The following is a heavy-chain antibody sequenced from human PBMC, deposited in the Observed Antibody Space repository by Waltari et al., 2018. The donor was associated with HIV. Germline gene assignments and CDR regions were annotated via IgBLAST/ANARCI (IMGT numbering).Heavy chain of an antibody. D-gene: IGHD3-22*01. CDR2: IIPIFGTA. CDR1: GGTFSSCA. Sequence: QLQLVHSGGAVQKAGSPVKVPCKDAGGTFSSCAITCVRQAPGPGLEWMGGIIPIFGTANYAQKFQGRVTITADESTSTAYMELSSLRSEDTAVYYCARGGDYYDSSGYRNWFDPWGQGTLVTVSS. J-gene: IGHJ5*02. CDR3: ARGGDYYDSSGYRNWFDP. V-gene: IGHV1-69*01.